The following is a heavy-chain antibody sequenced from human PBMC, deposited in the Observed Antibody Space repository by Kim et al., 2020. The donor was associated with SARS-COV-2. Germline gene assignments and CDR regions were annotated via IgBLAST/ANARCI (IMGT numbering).Heavy chain of an antibody. CDR1: GFTVSSNY. Sequence: GGSLRLSCAASGFTVSSNYMSWVRQAPGKGLEWVSVIYSGGSTYYADSVKGRFTISRHNSKNTLYLQMNSLRAEDTAVYYCARDDYDILTGYSTYGMDVWGQGTTVTVSS. J-gene: IGHJ6*02. V-gene: IGHV3-53*04. D-gene: IGHD3-9*01. CDR3: ARDDYDILTGYSTYGMDV. CDR2: IYSGGST.